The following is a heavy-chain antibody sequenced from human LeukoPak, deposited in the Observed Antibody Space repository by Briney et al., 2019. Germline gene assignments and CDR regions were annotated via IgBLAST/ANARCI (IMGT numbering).Heavy chain of an antibody. V-gene: IGHV1-46*01. Sequence: ASVKVSCKASGYTISNYHMHWVRQAPGQGLEWLGVIFADGDTRYPQNFQGRVTLTRDTSTSTVYMELSGLSSEDTAVYYCAREIVVVPSAMGFDPWGQGTLVTVSS. CDR2: IFADGDT. D-gene: IGHD2-2*01. CDR3: AREIVVVPSAMGFDP. J-gene: IGHJ5*02. CDR1: GYTISNYH.